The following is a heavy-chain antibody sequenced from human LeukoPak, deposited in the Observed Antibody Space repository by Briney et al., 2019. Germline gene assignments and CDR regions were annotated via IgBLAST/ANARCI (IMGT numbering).Heavy chain of an antibody. D-gene: IGHD2-15*01. J-gene: IGHJ6*03. CDR1: GFTFSSYW. V-gene: IGHV3-7*01. CDR3: ARDRAVVVVAAYISGYFYMDV. CDR2: IKQNGNEK. Sequence: VGSLRLSCAASGFTFSSYWMSWVRQAPGKGLEWVANIKQNGNEKYYVDSVKGRFTMSRDTAKNSPYLQLNSLRAEDTAVYYCARDRAVVVVAAYISGYFYMDVWGKGTTVTISS.